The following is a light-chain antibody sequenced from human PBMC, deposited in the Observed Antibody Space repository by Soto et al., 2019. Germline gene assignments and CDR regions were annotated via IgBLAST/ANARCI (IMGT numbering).Light chain of an antibody. CDR2: GAS. CDR1: QDIKNY. Sequence: DIQMTQSPSSLSASVGDRVTITCQASQDIKNYLNWYQQKPGKAPKLLIYGASNLETGVPSRFSGSGSGTDFTFTISSLQPEDIATYYCQQRDNVPLTFGGGARVEI. CDR3: QQRDNVPLT. J-gene: IGKJ4*01. V-gene: IGKV1-33*01.